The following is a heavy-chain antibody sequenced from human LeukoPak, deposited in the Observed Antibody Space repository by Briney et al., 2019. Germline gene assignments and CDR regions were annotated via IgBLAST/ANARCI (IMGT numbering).Heavy chain of an antibody. V-gene: IGHV4-61*01. CDR2: IYYSGST. CDR3: ARGGKGYGPWYYYYGMDV. J-gene: IGHJ6*02. D-gene: IGHD5-18*01. CDR1: GGSVSSGSSY. Sequence: KPSETLSLTCTVSGGSVSSGSSYWSWIRQPPGKGLEWIGYIYYSGSTNYNPSLKSRVTISVDTSKNQFSLKLSSVTAADTAVYYCARGGKGYGPWYYYYGMDVWGQGTTVTVSS.